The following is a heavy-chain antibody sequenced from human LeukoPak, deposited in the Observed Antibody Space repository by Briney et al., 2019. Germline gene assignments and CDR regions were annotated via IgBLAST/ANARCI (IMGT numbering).Heavy chain of an antibody. J-gene: IGHJ5*02. D-gene: IGHD3-10*01. V-gene: IGHV3-23*01. CDR2: ISGGGGST. CDR1: AFTFSNYA. Sequence: PGGSLRLSCAASAFTFSNYAMSWVRQAPGKGLEWVSAISGGGGSTYYADSVKGRFTISRDNAKNSLYLQMNSLRAEDTAVYYCARDIGFGEFNWFDPWGQGTLVTVSS. CDR3: ARDIGFGEFNWFDP.